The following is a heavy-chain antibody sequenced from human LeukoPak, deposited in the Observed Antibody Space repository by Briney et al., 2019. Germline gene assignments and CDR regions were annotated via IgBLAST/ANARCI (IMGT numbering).Heavy chain of an antibody. J-gene: IGHJ5*02. V-gene: IGHV4-34*01. D-gene: IGHD2-2*01. CDR1: GGSFSGYY. Sequence: SETLSLTCAVYGGSFSGYYWSWIRQPPGKGLEWIGEINHSGSTNYNPSLKSRVTISVDTSKNQFSLKLSSVTAADAAVYYCARGRIMKIDCSSTXCYXXXXXXFXPWGXXTLVTVS. CDR2: INHSGST. CDR3: ARGRIMKIDCSSTXCYXXXXXXFXP.